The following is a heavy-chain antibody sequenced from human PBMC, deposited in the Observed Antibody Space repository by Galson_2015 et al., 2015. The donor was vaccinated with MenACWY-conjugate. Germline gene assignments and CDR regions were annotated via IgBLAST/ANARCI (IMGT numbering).Heavy chain of an antibody. CDR1: GASISRYY. CDR3: ARDTSPAI. J-gene: IGHJ4*02. CDR2: IYYSGSS. D-gene: IGHD6-25*01. V-gene: IGHV4-59*01. Sequence: LSLTCTVSGASISRYYWSWIRQPPGKGLEWIGYIYYSGSSNYNPSLKSRVTMSVDTSKNQFSLNLSSVTAADTAVYYCARDTSPAIWGQGTLVTVSS.